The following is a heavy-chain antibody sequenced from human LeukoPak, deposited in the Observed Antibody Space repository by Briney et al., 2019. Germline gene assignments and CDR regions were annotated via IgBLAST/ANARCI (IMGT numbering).Heavy chain of an antibody. Sequence: GGSQRLSCAASGFKFSDHYIDWVRQAQGKGLEWVGRSRNKASSYTTEYAASVEGRFTISRDVSESSLYLQMNSLRTEDTAVYYWGRIAIKANNGMDVWGQGTTVTVSS. J-gene: IGHJ6*02. CDR1: GFKFSDHY. CDR3: GRIAIKANNGMDV. CDR2: SRNKASSYTT. D-gene: IGHD1/OR15-1a*01. V-gene: IGHV3-72*01.